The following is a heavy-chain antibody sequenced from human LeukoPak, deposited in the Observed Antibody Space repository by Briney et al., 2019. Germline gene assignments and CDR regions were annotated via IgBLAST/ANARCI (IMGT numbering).Heavy chain of an antibody. CDR2: INHSGST. Sequence: SETLSLTCAVYGGSFSGYYWSWIRQPPGKGLEWIGEINHSGSTNYNPSLKSRVTISVDASKNQFSLKLSSVTAADTAVYYCARGRGPFAYWGQGTLVTVSS. CDR1: GGSFSGYY. V-gene: IGHV4-34*01. J-gene: IGHJ4*02. CDR3: ARGRGPFAY.